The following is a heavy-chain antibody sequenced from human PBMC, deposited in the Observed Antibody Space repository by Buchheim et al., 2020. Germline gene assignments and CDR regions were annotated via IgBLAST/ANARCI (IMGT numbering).Heavy chain of an antibody. CDR1: GYTFTGYY. D-gene: IGHD3-22*01. CDR3: ARAEDYYDSSGYSQYFDY. J-gene: IGHJ4*02. V-gene: IGHV1-2*04. Sequence: QVQLVQSGAEVKKPGASVEVSCKASGYTFTGYYMHWVRQAPGQGLEWMGWINPNSGGTNYAQKFQGWVTMTRDTSISTASMELSRLRSDDTAVYYCARAEDYYDSSGYSQYFDYWGQGTL. CDR2: INPNSGGT.